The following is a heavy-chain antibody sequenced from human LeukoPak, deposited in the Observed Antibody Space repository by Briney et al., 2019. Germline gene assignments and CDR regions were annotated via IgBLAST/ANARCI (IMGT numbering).Heavy chain of an antibody. D-gene: IGHD1-26*01. Sequence: SETLSLTCTVSGGSISSYYWSWIRQPAGKGLEWIGRIYTSGSTNYNASLKSRVSMSVDTSKNQFSLKRSSVTAADTAVFYCARENSGSYREFDYWGQGTLVTVSS. J-gene: IGHJ4*02. CDR1: GGSISSYY. CDR2: IYTSGST. V-gene: IGHV4-4*07. CDR3: ARENSGSYREFDY.